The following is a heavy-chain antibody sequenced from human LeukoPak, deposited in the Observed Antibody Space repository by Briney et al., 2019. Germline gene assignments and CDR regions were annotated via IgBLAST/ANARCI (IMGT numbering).Heavy chain of an antibody. CDR1: GITVSTNY. CDR3: AREIGYYFDNHSSRLRGRFDV. D-gene: IGHD3-22*01. V-gene: IGHV3-53*01. CDR2: IYSTDKT. J-gene: IGHJ6*04. Sequence: PGGSLRLSCAASGITVSTNYMNWVRQAPGKGLEWVSVIYSTDKTNYADSVQGRSTISRDPSKNTVYLQMNSLRGEDTAVYYCAREIGYYFDNHSSRLRGRFDVWGTGTTVIVSS.